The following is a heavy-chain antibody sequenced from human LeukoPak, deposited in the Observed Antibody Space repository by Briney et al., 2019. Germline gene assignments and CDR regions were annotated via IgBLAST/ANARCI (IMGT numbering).Heavy chain of an antibody. Sequence: GASVKVSCKASGYTFTSYGISWVRQAPGQGLEWMGWISAYNGNTNYVQKLQGRVTMTTDTSTSTAYMELRSLRSDDTAVYYCARFFWSGYNYYYYMDVWGKGTTVTVSS. CDR1: GYTFTSYG. J-gene: IGHJ6*03. CDR2: ISAYNGNT. D-gene: IGHD3-3*01. V-gene: IGHV1-18*01. CDR3: ARFFWSGYNYYYYMDV.